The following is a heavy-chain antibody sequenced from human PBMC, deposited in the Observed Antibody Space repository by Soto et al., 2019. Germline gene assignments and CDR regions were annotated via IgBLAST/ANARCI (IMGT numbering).Heavy chain of an antibody. Sequence: QLQLQESGPGLMKPSETLSLTCTVSGNSISSSSYNWGWIRQPPGKELEWIGDIYYTGRTYYNPALHTPLTISLDTSTHPFSLQLRSVTAADTAVYYCARVPPGYGGYGPDYWGQGTLVTVSS. CDR1: GNSISSSSYN. CDR3: ARVPPGYGGYGPDY. V-gene: IGHV4-39*02. D-gene: IGHD5-12*01. CDR2: IYYTGRT. J-gene: IGHJ4*02.